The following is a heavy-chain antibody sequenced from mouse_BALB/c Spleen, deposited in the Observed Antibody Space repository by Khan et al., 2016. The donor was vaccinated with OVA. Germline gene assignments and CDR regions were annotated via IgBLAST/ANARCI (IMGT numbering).Heavy chain of an antibody. V-gene: IGHV1S56*01. Sequence: QVQLQQFGAELVKPGASVKLSCKATGYTFTSYDMNWVRQRPEQGLEWIGWIFPGDGGTKYNEKFKGKATLTTDKSSSTAYMQLSRLTSEDSAVYFCARGGYGGFAYWGQGTLVTVSA. J-gene: IGHJ3*01. CDR1: GYTFTSYD. D-gene: IGHD2-14*01. CDR2: IFPGDGGT. CDR3: ARGGYGGFAY.